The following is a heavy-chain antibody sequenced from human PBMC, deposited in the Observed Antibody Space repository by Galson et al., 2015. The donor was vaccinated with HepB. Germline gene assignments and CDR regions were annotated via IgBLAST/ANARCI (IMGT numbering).Heavy chain of an antibody. D-gene: IGHD3-22*01. V-gene: IGHV3-9*01. J-gene: IGHJ4*02. CDR2: ITWNSGST. CDR1: GFSFDGFA. Sequence: SLRLSCAASGFSFDGFAMHWVRQGSGKGLEWVSGITWNSGSTAYADSVKGRFTISRDNAKNSLYLQMKSLRAEDTALYYCVKGAGYYYDSSGLDYWGQGTLVTVSS. CDR3: VKGAGYYYDSSGLDY.